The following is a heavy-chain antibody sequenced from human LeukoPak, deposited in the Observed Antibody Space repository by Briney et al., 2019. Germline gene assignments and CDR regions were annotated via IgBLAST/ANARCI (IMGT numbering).Heavy chain of an antibody. D-gene: IGHD5-18*01. CDR3: ARRPLRYSYGRDFDY. Sequence: ASVKASCRASGGTFSSYAISWVRQAPGQGLEWMGRIIPILGIANYAQKFQGRVTITADKSTGTAYMELSSLRSEDTAVYYCARRPLRYSYGRDFDYWGQGTLVTVSS. J-gene: IGHJ4*02. V-gene: IGHV1-69*04. CDR1: GGTFSSYA. CDR2: IIPILGIA.